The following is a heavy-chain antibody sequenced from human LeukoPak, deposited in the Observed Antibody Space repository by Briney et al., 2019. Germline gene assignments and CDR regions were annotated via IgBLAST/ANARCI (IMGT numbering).Heavy chain of an antibody. CDR3: ARVACSSGPPED. V-gene: IGHV3-23*01. D-gene: IGHD6-19*01. CDR2: ISGSGGST. J-gene: IGHJ4*02. CDR1: GFTFSSYA. Sequence: GGSLRLSCAASGFTFSSYAMSWVRQAPGKGLEWVSAISGSGGSTYYADSVKGRFTISRDNSKNTVNLQMNSLRAEDTAVYYCARVACSSGPPEDWGQGTLVTVSS.